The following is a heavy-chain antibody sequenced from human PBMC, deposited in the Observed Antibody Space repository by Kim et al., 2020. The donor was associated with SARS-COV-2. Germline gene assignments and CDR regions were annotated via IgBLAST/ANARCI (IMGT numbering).Heavy chain of an antibody. CDR2: IYYSGST. CDR3: ASSGYYDSSGYWDLRGFDP. V-gene: IGHV4-31*03. Sequence: SETLSLTCTVSGGSISSGGYYWSWIRQHPGKGLEWIGYIYYSGSTYYNPSLKSRVTISVDTSKNQFSLKLSSVTAADTAVYYCASSGYYDSSGYWDLRGFDPWGQGTLVTVSS. D-gene: IGHD3-22*01. J-gene: IGHJ5*02. CDR1: GGSISSGGYY.